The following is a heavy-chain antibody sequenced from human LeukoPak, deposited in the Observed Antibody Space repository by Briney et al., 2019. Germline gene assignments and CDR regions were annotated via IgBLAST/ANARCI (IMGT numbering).Heavy chain of an antibody. D-gene: IGHD3-22*01. CDR3: ARASYYDGSGYPEY. CDR2: ISAYNGNT. Sequence: GASVKVSCKASGYTFTSYGISWVRQAPGQGLEWMGWISAYNGNTNYAQKLQGRVTMTTDTSTSTAYMELRSLRSDDSAVYYWARASYYDGSGYPEYWGQGTLVTVSS. V-gene: IGHV1-18*01. CDR1: GYTFTSYG. J-gene: IGHJ4*02.